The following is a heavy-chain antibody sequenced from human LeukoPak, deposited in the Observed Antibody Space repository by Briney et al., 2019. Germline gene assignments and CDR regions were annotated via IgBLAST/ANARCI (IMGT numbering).Heavy chain of an antibody. J-gene: IGHJ4*02. CDR2: IKQDGSEK. CDR3: ARDPAISGYGFDY. Sequence: GGSLRLSCAASGFTFSSYSMNWVRQAPGKGLEWVANIKQDGSEKYYVDSVKGRFTISRDNAKNSLYLQMNSLRAEDTAVYYCARDPAISGYGFDYWGQGTLVTVSS. CDR1: GFTFSSYS. D-gene: IGHD3-22*01. V-gene: IGHV3-7*01.